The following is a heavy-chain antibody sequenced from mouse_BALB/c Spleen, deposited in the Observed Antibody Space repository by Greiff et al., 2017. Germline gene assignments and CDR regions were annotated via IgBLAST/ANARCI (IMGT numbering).Heavy chain of an antibody. J-gene: IGHJ2*01. CDR3: ASYYGYFDY. CDR1: GFTFSSYA. CDR2: ISSGGSYT. V-gene: IGHV5-9-4*01. D-gene: IGHD1-1*01. Sequence: EVKLMESGGGLVKPGGSLKLSCAASGFTFSSYAMSWVRQSPEKRLAWVAEISSGGSYTYYPDTVTGRFTISRDNATNTLYLEMSILRSEDTAMYYCASYYGYFDYWGQGTTLTVSS.